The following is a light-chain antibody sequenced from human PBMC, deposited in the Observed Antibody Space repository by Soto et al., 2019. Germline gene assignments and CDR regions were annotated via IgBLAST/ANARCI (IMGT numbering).Light chain of an antibody. J-gene: IGKJ1*01. V-gene: IGKV1-16*01. CDR1: QDISNY. CDR2: GAT. Sequence: DIQMTQSPSSLSASVGDRVTITCQASQDISNYLNWYQQKPGKAPKLLIFGATTLQSGVPSRFSASGSGPDFTLTISSLQPEDFATYYCQQYNKYSQTFGQGTKVDI. CDR3: QQYNKYSQT.